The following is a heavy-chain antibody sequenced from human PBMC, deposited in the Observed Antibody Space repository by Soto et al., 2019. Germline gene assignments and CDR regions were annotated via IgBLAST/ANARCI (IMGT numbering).Heavy chain of an antibody. J-gene: IGHJ6*02. CDR3: AREGLPTYYYGMDV. CDR1: GGSISSGGYY. V-gene: IGHV4-31*03. Sequence: QVQLQESGPGLVKPSQTLSLTCTVSGGSISSGGYYWSWIRQHPGKGLEWIGYIYYSGSTYYNPSLKSRVTISVDTSKNQFSLKLSSVTAADTAVYYCAREGLPTYYYGMDVWGQGTTVTVSS. CDR2: IYYSGST.